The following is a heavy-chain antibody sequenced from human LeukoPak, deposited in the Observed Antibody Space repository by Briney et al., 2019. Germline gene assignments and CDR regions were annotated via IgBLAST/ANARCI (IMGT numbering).Heavy chain of an antibody. Sequence: GGSLRPSCAASGFTFSSYEMNWVRQAPGKGLEWLSYISSSGSTIHYADSVKGRFTISRDNAKNSLYLQMNSLRAEDTAVYYCARAVNNAFDIWGQGTMVTVSS. CDR3: ARAVNNAFDI. D-gene: IGHD2/OR15-2a*01. CDR1: GFTFSSYE. CDR2: ISSSGSTI. V-gene: IGHV3-48*03. J-gene: IGHJ3*02.